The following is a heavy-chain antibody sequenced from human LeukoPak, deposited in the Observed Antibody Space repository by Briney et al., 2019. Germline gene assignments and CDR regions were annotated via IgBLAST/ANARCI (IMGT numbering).Heavy chain of an antibody. CDR1: GGSISSYY. D-gene: IGHD3-10*01. CDR3: ARVGRGVNLLDY. Sequence: PSETLSLTCTVSGGSISSYYWCWIRQPPGKGLEWIGYISYSGSTNYNPSLKSRVTISVDTSKNQFSLKLTSVTAADTAVYYCARVGRGVNLLDYWGQGTLVTVSS. CDR2: ISYSGST. V-gene: IGHV4-59*01. J-gene: IGHJ4*02.